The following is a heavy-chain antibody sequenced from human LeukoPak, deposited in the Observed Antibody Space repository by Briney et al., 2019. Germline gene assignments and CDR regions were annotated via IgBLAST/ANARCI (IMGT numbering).Heavy chain of an antibody. J-gene: IGHJ4*02. CDR1: GITFSTYW. D-gene: IGHD6-19*01. V-gene: IGHV3-30-3*01. Sequence: GGSLRLSCAASGITFSTYWMSWVRQAPGKGLEWVAVISYDGSNKYYADSVKGRFTISRDNSKNTLYLQMNSLRAEDTAVYYCARDRTPGIAVAGTFDYWGQGTLVTVSS. CDR3: ARDRTPGIAVAGTFDY. CDR2: ISYDGSNK.